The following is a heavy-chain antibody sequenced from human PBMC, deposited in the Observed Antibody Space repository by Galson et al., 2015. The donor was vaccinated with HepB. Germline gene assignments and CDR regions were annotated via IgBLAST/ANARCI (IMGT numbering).Heavy chain of an antibody. CDR1: GFTFSYYA. D-gene: IGHD6-19*01. Sequence: SLRLSCAASGFTFSYYAMSWVRQAPGKGLEWVSAITPSGDNTYSADSMKGRFTISRDNSQNTLFLQINSLRVDDTAMCFCAKVFPEKTDGWYRQALYYFDSWGQGTRVTVSS. CDR3: AKVFPEKTDGWYRQALYYFDS. J-gene: IGHJ4*02. CDR2: ITPSGDNT. V-gene: IGHV3-23*01.